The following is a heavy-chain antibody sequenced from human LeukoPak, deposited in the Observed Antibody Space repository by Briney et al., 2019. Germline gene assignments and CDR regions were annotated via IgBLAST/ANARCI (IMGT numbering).Heavy chain of an antibody. V-gene: IGHV4-39*01. J-gene: IGHJ4*02. D-gene: IGHD6-19*01. CDR1: GGSISSSSYY. CDR3: ARQGIAVAGTGFDY. CDR2: IYYSGST. Sequence: SETLSLTCAVYGGSISSSSYYWGWIRQPPGKGLEWIGSIYYSGSTYYNPSLKSRVAISVDTSKNQFSLKLSSVTAADTAVYYCARQGIAVAGTGFDYWGQGTLVTVSS.